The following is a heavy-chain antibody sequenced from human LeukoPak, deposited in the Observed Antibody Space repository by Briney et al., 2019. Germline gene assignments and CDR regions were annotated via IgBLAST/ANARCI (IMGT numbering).Heavy chain of an antibody. CDR1: GFTFSSYS. J-gene: IGHJ4*02. Sequence: PGGSLRLSCAASGFTFSSYSMNWVRQAPGKGLEWVSSISSSSSYIYYADSVKGRFTISRDNAKNSLYLQMNGLRAEDTAVYYCARGGWRRYHTQLWLRSSFDYWGQGTLVTVSS. D-gene: IGHD5-18*01. V-gene: IGHV3-21*01. CDR2: ISSSSSYI. CDR3: ARGGWRRYHTQLWLRSSFDY.